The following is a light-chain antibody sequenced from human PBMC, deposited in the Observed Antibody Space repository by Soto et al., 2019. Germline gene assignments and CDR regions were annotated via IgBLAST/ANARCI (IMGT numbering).Light chain of an antibody. CDR1: QSVSNNY. J-gene: IGKJ1*01. CDR2: GAS. V-gene: IGKV3-20*01. CDR3: QQYGSSGT. Sequence: EIVLTQSPGTLSLSPGERATLSCRASQSVSNNYLAWYQQKPGHAPSLLIFGASNRAPDIPDRFIGSGSGTDFTLTISRLQPEDFAVDDCQQYGSSGTFGQGTKVDNK.